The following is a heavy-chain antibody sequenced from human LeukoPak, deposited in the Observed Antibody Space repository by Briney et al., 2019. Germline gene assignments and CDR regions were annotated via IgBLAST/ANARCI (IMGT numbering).Heavy chain of an antibody. D-gene: IGHD3-22*01. CDR3: ARDPYDSSGYPMGY. CDR1: GFTFSSYA. Sequence: GGSLRHSCAASGFTFSSYAMHWVCQAPGKGLEWVAGISYDGYNKYYADSVKGRFTISRDNSKNTLCLQMNSLRAEDTAVYYCARDPYDSSGYPMGYWGQGTLVTVSS. V-gene: IGHV3-30-3*01. J-gene: IGHJ4*02. CDR2: ISYDGYNK.